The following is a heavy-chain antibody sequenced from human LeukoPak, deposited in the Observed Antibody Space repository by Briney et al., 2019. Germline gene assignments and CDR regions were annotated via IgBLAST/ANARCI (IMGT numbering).Heavy chain of an antibody. CDR1: GGSISSNC. D-gene: IGHD3-10*01. CDR2: IYASGTT. J-gene: IGHJ4*02. V-gene: IGHV4-4*09. CDR3: GGRGF. Sequence: SETLSLTCTVSGGSISSNCWSWIRHSPGRGLEWIGCIYASGTTNYNPSLKGRLTLSVDTSNNRFSLTVTSVTAADTAAYFCGGRGFWGQGTLVTVSS.